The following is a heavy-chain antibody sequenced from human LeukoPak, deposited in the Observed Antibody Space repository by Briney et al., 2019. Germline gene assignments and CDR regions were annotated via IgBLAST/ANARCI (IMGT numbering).Heavy chain of an antibody. CDR1: GGSISVYY. CDR3: ARSSRDSSGYSDLDP. D-gene: IGHD3-22*01. CDR2: VYDSGST. V-gene: IGHV4-59*01. J-gene: IGHJ5*02. Sequence: PETLSLTCTVSGGSISVYYWSWIRQPPGKGLEWIGYVYDSGSTKYNPSLKSRVTISVDTSNDQFSLKLTSVTAADTAVYYCARSSRDSSGYSDLDPWGQGILVTVSS.